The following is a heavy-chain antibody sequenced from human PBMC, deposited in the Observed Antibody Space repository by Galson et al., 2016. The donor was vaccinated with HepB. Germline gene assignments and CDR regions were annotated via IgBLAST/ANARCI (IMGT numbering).Heavy chain of an antibody. CDR3: AKRGPPTETVEGLIPTPFDY. CDR2: ISYDGSNK. Sequence: SLRLSCAASGFTFNYYGMHWVRQAPGKGLEWVAVISYDGSNKDYRDPVKGRFTISRDNSKNTLYLQMNSLTADDTAIYYCAKRGPPTETVEGLIPTPFDYWGQGTLVTVSS. D-gene: IGHD4-17*01. V-gene: IGHV3-30*18. J-gene: IGHJ4*02. CDR1: GFTFNYYG.